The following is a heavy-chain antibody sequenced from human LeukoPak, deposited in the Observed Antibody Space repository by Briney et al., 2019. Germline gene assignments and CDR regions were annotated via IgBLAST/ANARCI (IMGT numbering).Heavy chain of an antibody. CDR2: IYSGGST. Sequence: GGSLRLSCAASGFTVSTNYMSWVRQASGKGLEWVSVIYSGGSTYYADSVKGRFTISRDNSRNTLYLQMNSLRAEDTAVYYCAREFDSSSLDYWGQGTLVTVPS. CDR3: AREFDSSSLDY. CDR1: GFTVSTNY. V-gene: IGHV3-66*01. D-gene: IGHD6-6*01. J-gene: IGHJ4*02.